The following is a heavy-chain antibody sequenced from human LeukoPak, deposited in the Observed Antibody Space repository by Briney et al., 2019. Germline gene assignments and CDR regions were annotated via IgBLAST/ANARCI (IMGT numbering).Heavy chain of an antibody. CDR3: ARDSYRTRNYNWFDP. J-gene: IGHJ5*02. CDR2: INHSGST. CDR1: GGSFSGYY. V-gene: IGHV4-34*01. D-gene: IGHD1-7*01. Sequence: SETLSLTCAVYGGSFSGYYWSWIRQPPGKGLEWIGEINHSGSTNYNPSLKSRVTISVDTSKNQFSLKLSSVTAEDTAVYYCARDSYRTRNYNWFDPWGQGTLVTVSS.